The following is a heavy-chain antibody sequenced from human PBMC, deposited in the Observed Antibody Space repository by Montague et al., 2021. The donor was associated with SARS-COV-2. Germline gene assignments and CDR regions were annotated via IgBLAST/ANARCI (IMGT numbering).Heavy chain of an antibody. CDR1: GFIFKDYW. CDR2: INGVGSAK. J-gene: IGHJ4*02. D-gene: IGHD3-10*01. CDR3: ARDFAHRGD. V-gene: IGHV3-74*01. Sequence: SLRLSCAAPGFIFKDYWMHWVRQVPGKGLAWVSRINGVGSAKTYGDFVKGRFTISRDNAENTLYLQMDSLRAEDTAVYYCARDFAHRGDWGQGTLVTVSS.